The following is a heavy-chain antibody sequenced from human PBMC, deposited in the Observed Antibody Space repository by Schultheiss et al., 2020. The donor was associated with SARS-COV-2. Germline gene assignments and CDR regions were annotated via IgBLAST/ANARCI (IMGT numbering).Heavy chain of an antibody. CDR1: GFTFSSYW. CDR2: INSDGSST. J-gene: IGHJ4*02. D-gene: IGHD5-18*01. CDR3: AREERGYSYGYNY. V-gene: IGHV3-74*01. Sequence: GGSLRLSCAASGFTFSSYWMHWVRQAPGKGLVWVSRINSDGSSTSYADSVKGRFTISRDNSKNTLYLQMNSLRAEDTAVYYCAREERGYSYGYNYWGQGTLVTVSS.